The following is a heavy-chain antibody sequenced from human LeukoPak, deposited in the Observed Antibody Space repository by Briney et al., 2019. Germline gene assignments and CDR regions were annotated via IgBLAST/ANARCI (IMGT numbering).Heavy chain of an antibody. CDR3: ARVNHGSGREIYGMDV. Sequence: SETLSLTCTVSGGSISSYYWSWLRQPAGKGLEWIGRIYTSGSTNYNPSLKSRVTMSVDTSKNRFSLKLSSVTAADTAVYYCARVNHGSGREIYGMDVWGQGTTVTVSS. CDR1: GGSISSYY. J-gene: IGHJ6*02. D-gene: IGHD3-10*01. V-gene: IGHV4-4*07. CDR2: IYTSGST.